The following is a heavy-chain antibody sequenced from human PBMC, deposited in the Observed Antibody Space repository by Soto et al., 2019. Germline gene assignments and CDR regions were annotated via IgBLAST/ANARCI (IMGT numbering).Heavy chain of an antibody. D-gene: IGHD3-10*02. Sequence: GGSLRLSCAASGFTFSSYGMHWVRQAPGKGLEWVAVIWYDGSNKYYADSVKGRFTISRDNSKNTLYLQMNNLRAEDTAVYYCAKGRLFPPYFDYWGQGTLVTVSS. CDR3: AKGRLFPPYFDY. CDR2: IWYDGSNK. CDR1: GFTFSSYG. V-gene: IGHV3-33*06. J-gene: IGHJ4*02.